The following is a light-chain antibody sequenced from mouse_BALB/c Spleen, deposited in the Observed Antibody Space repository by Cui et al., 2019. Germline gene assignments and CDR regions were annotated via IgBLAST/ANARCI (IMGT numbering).Light chain of an antibody. CDR3: QQGNTLNMYT. J-gene: IGKJ2*01. CDR1: QDLSTC. Sequence: DIQMTQTTSSLSASLGNRVTISCRASQDLSTCLNWYQQKPNGTVQLLIYYTTRLPSGVPSRFSGSGSGTDYSLTISNLAKEDIATYFCQQGNTLNMYTFGGGDQAGNKT. CDR2: YTT. V-gene: IGKV10-96*01.